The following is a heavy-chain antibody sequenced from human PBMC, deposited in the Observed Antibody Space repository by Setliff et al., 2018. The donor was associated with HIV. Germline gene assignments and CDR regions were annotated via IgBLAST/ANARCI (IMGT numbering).Heavy chain of an antibody. V-gene: IGHV1-2*02. Sequence: ASVKVSCKASGYTFTNYYIHWVRQAPGQGLEWMGWINCNSGGTYYAQNFQGRVTMTRDTSINTAYMELSRLRSDDTAVYYCARDDHGDPFDYWGQGTLVTVSS. D-gene: IGHD4-17*01. CDR3: ARDDHGDPFDY. J-gene: IGHJ4*02. CDR2: INCNSGGT. CDR1: GYTFTNYY.